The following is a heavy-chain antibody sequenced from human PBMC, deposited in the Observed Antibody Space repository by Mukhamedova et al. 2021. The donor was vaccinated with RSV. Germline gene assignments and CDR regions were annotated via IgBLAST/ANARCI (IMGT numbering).Heavy chain of an antibody. CDR3: ARFPFSSSTRAEDH. V-gene: IGHV4-61*03. CDR2: IYYTGTT. D-gene: IGHD6-6*01. Sequence: GKGLEWIGYIYYTGTTNYNPSLKSRVTISVDTSKNHFSLKLISVTAADTAVYYCARFPFSSSTRAEDHWGQGTLVTVSS. J-gene: IGHJ4*02.